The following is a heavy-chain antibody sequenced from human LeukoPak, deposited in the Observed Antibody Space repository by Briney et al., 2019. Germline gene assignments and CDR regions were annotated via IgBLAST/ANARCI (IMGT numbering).Heavy chain of an antibody. Sequence: ASVKVSCKASGYTFTNYYMHWVRQAPGQGLKWMGIINPSGGSTSYAQKFQGRVTITADESTSTAYMELSSLRSEDTAVYYCAGANSGSYFTPDYYYYGMDVWGQGTTVTVSS. J-gene: IGHJ6*02. D-gene: IGHD1-26*01. CDR2: INPSGGST. V-gene: IGHV1-46*01. CDR1: GYTFTNYY. CDR3: AGANSGSYFTPDYYYYGMDV.